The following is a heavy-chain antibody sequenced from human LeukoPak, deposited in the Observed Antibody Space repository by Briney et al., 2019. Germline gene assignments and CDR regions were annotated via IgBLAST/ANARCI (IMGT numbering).Heavy chain of an antibody. CDR1: GYSISSGYW. V-gene: IGHV4-38-2*02. Sequence: SETLSLTCTVSGYSISSGYWWGWIRQSPGMGLEWIGSVHHSGSTYYNPSFKSRVTISVDTSKNQFSLKLSSVTAADTAVYYCARVRPGIAATGTWAVPVWGQGTLVTVSS. CDR2: VHHSGST. J-gene: IGHJ4*02. D-gene: IGHD6-13*01. CDR3: ARVRPGIAATGTWAVPV.